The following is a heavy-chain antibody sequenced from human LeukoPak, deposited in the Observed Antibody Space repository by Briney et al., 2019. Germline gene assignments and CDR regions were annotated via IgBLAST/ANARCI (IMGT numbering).Heavy chain of an antibody. D-gene: IGHD2-15*01. CDR1: GGSFSGYY. Sequence: PSETLSLTCAVYGGSFSGYYWSWSRQPPGKGLEWIGEIDHSGGTNYNPSLKSRVTISVDTSKNQFSLKLSSVTAADTAVYYCARWVVAADYYYYMDVWGKGTTVTVSS. V-gene: IGHV4-34*01. CDR2: IDHSGGT. CDR3: ARWVVAADYYYYMDV. J-gene: IGHJ6*03.